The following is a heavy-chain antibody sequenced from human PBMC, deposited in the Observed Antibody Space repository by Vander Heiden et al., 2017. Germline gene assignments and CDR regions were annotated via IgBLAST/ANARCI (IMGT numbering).Heavy chain of an antibody. D-gene: IGHD3-3*01. CDR3: ASATASYYDFWSVYYTWSPDY. CDR2: ISYDGSNK. Sequence: QLQLLESGGGVVQPMRSLRLSCAASGFTFISHAIHWVRQAPGKGLEWVAVISYDGSNKYYAESVQGRFTIARDNSKNTLYLQMNSLRAEDTALYYCASATASYYDFWSVYYTWSPDYWGQGTLVTLSS. V-gene: IGHV3-30-3*01. CDR1: GFTFISHA. J-gene: IGHJ4*02.